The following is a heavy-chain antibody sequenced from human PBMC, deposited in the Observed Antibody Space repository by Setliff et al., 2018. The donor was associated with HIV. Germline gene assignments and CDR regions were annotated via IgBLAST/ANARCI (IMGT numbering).Heavy chain of an antibody. CDR2: LNPSEGTT. J-gene: IGHJ5*02. V-gene: IGHV1-46*01. CDR1: GYTFTTYY. Sequence: ASVKVSCKASGYTFTTYYIHWVRQAPGQGLEWMGILNPSEGTTSFAQKFQGRVTMTRDTSTSTVYMDLSSLRADETAVYYCVRGYRSAWNSWFDAWGQGTRVT. CDR3: VRGYRSAWNSWFDA. D-gene: IGHD6-19*01.